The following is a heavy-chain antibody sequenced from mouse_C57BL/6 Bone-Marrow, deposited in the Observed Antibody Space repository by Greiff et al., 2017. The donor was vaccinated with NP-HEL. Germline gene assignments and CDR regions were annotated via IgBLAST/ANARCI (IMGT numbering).Heavy chain of an antibody. CDR1: GYTFTSYG. Sequence: QVQLQQSGAELARPGASVKLSCKASGYTFTSYGLSWVKQRTGQGLELIGEIYPRNGNTYYNEKFKGKATLTADKSSSTAYMELRSLTSEDSAVYFFVLLLRLYFDYWGQGTILTVSS. CDR3: VLLLRLYFDY. J-gene: IGHJ2*01. D-gene: IGHD2-12*01. CDR2: IYPRNGNT. V-gene: IGHV1-81*01.